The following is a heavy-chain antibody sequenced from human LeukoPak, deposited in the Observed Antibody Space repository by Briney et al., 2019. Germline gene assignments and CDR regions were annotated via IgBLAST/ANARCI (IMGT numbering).Heavy chain of an antibody. CDR3: ARGYSSSFFDY. CDR1: GFTFRAYA. CDR2: ISSDGNKR. J-gene: IGHJ4*02. V-gene: IGHV3-30-3*01. Sequence: QPGGSLRLSCAASGFTFRAYALYWVRQSPGKGLEWVAGISSDGNKRHYGDSVKGRFTISRDNAKNSLYLQMNSLRAEDTAVYYCARGYSSSFFDYWGQGTLVTVSS. D-gene: IGHD6-6*01.